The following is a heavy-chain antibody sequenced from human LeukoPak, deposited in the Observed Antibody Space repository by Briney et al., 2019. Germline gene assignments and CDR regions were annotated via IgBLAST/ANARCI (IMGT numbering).Heavy chain of an antibody. V-gene: IGHV4-34*01. J-gene: IGHJ4*02. CDR2: INHSGST. CDR3: ARGLTTPGIAAAGSHFDY. Sequence: SETLSLTCAVYGGSFSGYYWSWIRQPPGKGLEWIGEINHSGSTNYNPSLKSRVTISVDTSKNQFSLKLSSVTAADTAVYYCARGLTTPGIAAAGSHFDYRGQGTLVTVSS. D-gene: IGHD6-13*01. CDR1: GGSFSGYY.